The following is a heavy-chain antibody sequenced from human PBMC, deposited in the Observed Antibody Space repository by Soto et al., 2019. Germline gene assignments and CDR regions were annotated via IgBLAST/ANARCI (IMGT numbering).Heavy chain of an antibody. V-gene: IGHV4-59*08. CDR1: GGSISSYY. CDR3: ATHPPYGPLEH. CDR2: IYYSGST. J-gene: IGHJ4*02. Sequence: TSETLSLTCTVSGGSISSYYWSWIRQPPGKGLEWIGYIYYSGSTNYNPSLKSRVTISVDTSKNQFSLRLTSVTAADTAVYYCATHPPYGPLEHWGQGTLVTVSS. D-gene: IGHD4-17*01.